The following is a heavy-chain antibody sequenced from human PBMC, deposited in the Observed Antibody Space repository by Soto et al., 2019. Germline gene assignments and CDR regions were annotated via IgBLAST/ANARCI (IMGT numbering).Heavy chain of an antibody. Sequence: QVQLVQSGAEVKKPGSSVKVSCKASGGTFSSYAISWVRQAPGQGLEWMGGIIPIFGTANYAQKFQGRVTITADESTSTAYMELSSLRSEDTAVYYCSTYIAVAAPDAFDIWGQGTMVTVSS. CDR1: GGTFSSYA. D-gene: IGHD6-19*01. CDR3: STYIAVAAPDAFDI. J-gene: IGHJ3*02. CDR2: IIPIFGTA. V-gene: IGHV1-69*12.